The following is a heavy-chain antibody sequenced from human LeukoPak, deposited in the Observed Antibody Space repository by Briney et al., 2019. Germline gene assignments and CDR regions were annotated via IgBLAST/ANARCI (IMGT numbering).Heavy chain of an antibody. Sequence: GASVKVSCEAAGYSFTTFHINWVRQAPGRGPEWMGWVNPDTGNTGFAQKFRGRVTITQNSSVTTVYMELSSLTSEDTAVYYCARRGLVAGIYDLVYGFDLWGQGTMVTVSS. D-gene: IGHD3/OR15-3a*01. CDR2: VNPDTGNT. V-gene: IGHV1-8*03. CDR1: GYSFTTFH. CDR3: ARRGLVAGIYDLVYGFDL. J-gene: IGHJ3*01.